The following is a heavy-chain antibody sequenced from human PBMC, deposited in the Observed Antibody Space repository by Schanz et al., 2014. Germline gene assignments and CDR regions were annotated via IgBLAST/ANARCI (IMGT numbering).Heavy chain of an antibody. J-gene: IGHJ4*02. D-gene: IGHD5-12*01. Sequence: QVQLVESGGGVVQPGRSLRLSCAASGFSFDKYGMHWVRQAPGKGLEWVGVIWYDGSKTYYADSVRGRFTISRDNSKKTLYVQMNSLRAEDTAVYYCARDRPSGYALDFWGQGTLVTVSS. CDR3: ARDRPSGYALDF. V-gene: IGHV3-33*01. CDR1: GFSFDKYG. CDR2: IWYDGSKT.